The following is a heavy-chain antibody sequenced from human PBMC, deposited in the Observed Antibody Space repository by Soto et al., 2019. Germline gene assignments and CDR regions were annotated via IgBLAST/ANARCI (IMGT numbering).Heavy chain of an antibody. V-gene: IGHV4-59*01. Sequence: SETLSLTCTVAGGSISSYYWSWIRQPPGKGLEWIGYIYYSGSTNYNPSLKSRVTISVDTSKNQFSLKLSSVTAADTAVYYCARVRDYWFDPWGQGTLVTVSS. J-gene: IGHJ5*02. CDR3: ARVRDYWFDP. CDR2: IYYSGST. CDR1: GGSISSYY.